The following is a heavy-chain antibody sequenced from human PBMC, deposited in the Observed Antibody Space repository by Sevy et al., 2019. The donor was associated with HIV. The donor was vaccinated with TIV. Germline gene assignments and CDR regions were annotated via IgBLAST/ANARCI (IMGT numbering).Heavy chain of an antibody. V-gene: IGHV1-69*13. CDR2: IIPIFGTA. Sequence: ASVKVSYKASGGTFSSYAISWVRQAPGQGLEWMGGIIPIFGTANYAQKFQGRVTITADESTSTAYMELSSLRSEDTAVYYCARDLSATSYFDYWGQGTLVTVSS. CDR3: ARDLSATSYFDY. CDR1: GGTFSSYA. J-gene: IGHJ4*02.